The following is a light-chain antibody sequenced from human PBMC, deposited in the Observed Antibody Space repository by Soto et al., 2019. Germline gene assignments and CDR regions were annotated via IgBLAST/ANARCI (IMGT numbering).Light chain of an antibody. CDR3: QQTTSFPLT. CDR1: QGIVSW. V-gene: IGKV1-12*01. J-gene: IGKJ4*01. Sequence: DIQMTQSPSYVSASVGDRVTITCRASQGIVSWLACYQQKPGKAPKLLIYAASNLQSGVPLRFSGSGSGTDFPLTISSLQTEDFATYYCQQTTSFPLTFGGGTKVEIK. CDR2: AAS.